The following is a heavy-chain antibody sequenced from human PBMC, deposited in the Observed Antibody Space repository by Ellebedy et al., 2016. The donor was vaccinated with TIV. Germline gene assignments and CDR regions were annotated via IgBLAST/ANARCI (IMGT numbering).Heavy chain of an antibody. D-gene: IGHD1-26*01. CDR3: ARVLGIVGATQAFDI. J-gene: IGHJ3*02. V-gene: IGHV4-59*01. CDR2: IYYSGST. Sequence: SETLSLXCTVSGGSISSYYWSWIRQPPGKGLEWIGYIYYSGSTNYNPSLKSRVTISVDTSKNQFSLKLSSVTAADTAVYYCARVLGIVGATQAFDIWGQGTMVTVSS. CDR1: GGSISSYY.